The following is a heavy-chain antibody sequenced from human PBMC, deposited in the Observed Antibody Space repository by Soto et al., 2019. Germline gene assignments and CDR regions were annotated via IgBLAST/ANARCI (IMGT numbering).Heavy chain of an antibody. Sequence: QLQESGPGQVKPSETLSLTCTVSGGSISRSSYYWARIRQPQGKGLEWIGIVYYSGSTYYNPSLRSRVTISIDTSKNQFSLKVTSVTVADTAVYDCASAERSSGWWLDFDFWGQGTLVTVSS. CDR2: VYYSGST. V-gene: IGHV4-39*01. D-gene: IGHD6-19*01. CDR3: ASAERSSGWWLDFDF. J-gene: IGHJ4*02. CDR1: GGSISRSSYY.